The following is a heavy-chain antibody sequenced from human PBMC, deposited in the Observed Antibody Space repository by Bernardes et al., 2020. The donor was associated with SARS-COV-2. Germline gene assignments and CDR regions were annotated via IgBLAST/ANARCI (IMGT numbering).Heavy chain of an antibody. D-gene: IGHD1-1*01. CDR1: GFTFSGNI. CDR3: WNDGTF. CDR2: ISKNGDTI. J-gene: IGHJ4*02. V-gene: IGHV3-48*01. Sequence: GSLRLSWSASGFTFSGNIMNWVRQDPGKGLEWTSYISKNGDTIYYADSVKGRFTISRDNAKHSLYLQMNSLRAEDTAVYYCWNDGTFWGQGTLVTVSS.